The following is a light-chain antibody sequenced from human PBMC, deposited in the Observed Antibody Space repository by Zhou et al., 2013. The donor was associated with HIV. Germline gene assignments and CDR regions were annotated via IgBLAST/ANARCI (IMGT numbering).Light chain of an antibody. CDR2: LGS. CDR1: QSLLHSNGYTY. V-gene: IGKV2-28*01. J-gene: IGKJ2*01. Sequence: DVVLTQSPLSLPVAPGEPASISCRSSQSLLHSNGYTYLDWYLQKPGQSPQLLIYLGSNRASGVADRFSASASATNFTLKIHRVESEDVGVYYCMQALQSPSFGQGTKLEIK. CDR3: MQALQSPS.